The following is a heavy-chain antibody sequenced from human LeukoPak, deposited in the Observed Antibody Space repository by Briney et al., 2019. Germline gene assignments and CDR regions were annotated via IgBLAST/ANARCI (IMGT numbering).Heavy chain of an antibody. J-gene: IGHJ3*02. CDR3: ARSPVSGGGAAGRSDAFDI. Sequence: PSETLSLTCAVYGGSFSGYYWSWIRQPPGKVLEWIGEINHSRSTNYNPSLKSRVTISVDTSKNQFSLKLSSVTAADTAVYYCARSPVSGGGAAGRSDAFDIWGQGTMVTVSS. CDR2: INHSRST. D-gene: IGHD6-13*01. CDR1: GGSFSGYY. V-gene: IGHV4-34*01.